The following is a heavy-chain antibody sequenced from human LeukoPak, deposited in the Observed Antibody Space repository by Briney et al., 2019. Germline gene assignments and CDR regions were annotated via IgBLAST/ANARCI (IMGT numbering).Heavy chain of an antibody. CDR1: GGTFSSYA. V-gene: IGHV1-69*13. CDR3: ARDRGYGDYVSDY. J-gene: IGHJ4*02. D-gene: IGHD4-17*01. Sequence: SVTVYCKASGGTFSSYAISWVRQTPGQGLEWMGGIIPIFGTANYAQKFQGRVTITADESTSTAYMELSSLRSEDTAVYYCARDRGYGDYVSDYWGQGTLVTVSS. CDR2: IIPIFGTA.